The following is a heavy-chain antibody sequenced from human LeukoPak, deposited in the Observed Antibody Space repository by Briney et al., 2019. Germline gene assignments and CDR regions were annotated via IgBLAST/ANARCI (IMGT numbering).Heavy chain of an antibody. J-gene: IGHJ6*04. Sequence: PSETLSLTCCVSGGSFSSHYWTWIRQPPGKGLEWIGEINPRGSTNYNPSLESRVTVSADTSRNQLSLSLTSVTAADSAVYFCARGLRQGSAWSWGPKEKSYQYMDVWGTGTTVIVSS. CDR3: ARGLRQGSAWSWGPKEKSYQYMDV. CDR1: GGSFSSHY. V-gene: IGHV4-34*01. CDR2: INPRGST. D-gene: IGHD6-19*01.